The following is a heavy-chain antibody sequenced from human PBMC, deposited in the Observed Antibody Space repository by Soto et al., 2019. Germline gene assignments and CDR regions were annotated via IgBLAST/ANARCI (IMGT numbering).Heavy chain of an antibody. CDR1: GGTFSSYA. D-gene: IGHD3-16*01. V-gene: IGHV1-69*06. CDR2: IIPIFGTA. CDR3: ARVPRLGPFAY. Sequence: GASVKVSCKASGGTFSSYAISWVRQAPGQGLEWMGGIIPIFGTANYAQKFQGRVTITADKSTSTAYMELSSLRSEDTAVYYCARVPRLGPFAYRGQGTLVTVSS. J-gene: IGHJ4*02.